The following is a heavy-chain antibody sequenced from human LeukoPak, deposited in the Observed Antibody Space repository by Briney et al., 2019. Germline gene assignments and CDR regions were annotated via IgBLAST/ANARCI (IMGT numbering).Heavy chain of an antibody. CDR2: FDPEDGET. CDR3: ASGPRAVGGFEFDY. Sequence: GASVKVSCKVSGYTLTELSMHWVRQAPGKGLEWMGGFDPEDGETIYAQKFQGRVTMTEDTSTDTAYMELSSLRSEDTAVYYCASGPRAVGGFEFDYWGQGTLVTVSS. D-gene: IGHD3-10*01. CDR1: GYTLTELS. J-gene: IGHJ4*02. V-gene: IGHV1-24*01.